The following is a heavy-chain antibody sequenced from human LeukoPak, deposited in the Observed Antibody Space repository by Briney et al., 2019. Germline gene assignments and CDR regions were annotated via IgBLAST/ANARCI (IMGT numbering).Heavy chain of an antibody. V-gene: IGHV3-7*04. Sequence: GGSLRLSCVASGVTFSTYWMSWVRQAPGKGLEWVANIKQDGSEKYYVDSVKGRFTVSRDNAKNSLYLQMNSLRVEDTAVYYCARHNPLWGYWGQGTLVTVSS. J-gene: IGHJ4*02. CDR3: ARHNPLWGY. D-gene: IGHD1-14*01. CDR1: GVTFSTYW. CDR2: IKQDGSEK.